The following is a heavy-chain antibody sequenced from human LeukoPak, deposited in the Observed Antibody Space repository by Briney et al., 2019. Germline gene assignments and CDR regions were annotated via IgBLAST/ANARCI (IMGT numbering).Heavy chain of an antibody. CDR3: ARIKGDYVWGTRVLWGFDY. CDR2: IYYSGST. D-gene: IGHD3-16*01. CDR1: GGSISSSSYY. V-gene: IGHV4-39*07. Sequence: SETLSLTCTVSGGSISSSSYYWGWIRQPPGKGLEWLGSIYYSGSTYYNPSLKSRVTISVDTSKNQFSLKLSSVTAADTAVYYCARIKGDYVWGTRVLWGFDYWGQGTLVTVAS. J-gene: IGHJ4*02.